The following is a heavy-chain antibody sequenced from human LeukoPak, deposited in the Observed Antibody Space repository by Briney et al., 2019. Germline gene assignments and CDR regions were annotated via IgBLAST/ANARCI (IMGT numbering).Heavy chain of an antibody. CDR2: INHSGST. Sequence: KPSETLSLTCAVYGGCFSGYYWSWIRQPPGKGLEWIGEINHSGSTNYNPSLKSRVTISVDTSKNQFSLKLSSVTAADTAVYYCARDINWNDDAFDIWGQGTMVTVSS. D-gene: IGHD1-1*01. CDR1: GGCFSGYY. V-gene: IGHV4-34*01. J-gene: IGHJ3*02. CDR3: ARDINWNDDAFDI.